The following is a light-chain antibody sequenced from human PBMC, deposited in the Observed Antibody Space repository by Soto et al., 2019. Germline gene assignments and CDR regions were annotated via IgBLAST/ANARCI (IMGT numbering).Light chain of an antibody. V-gene: IGKV2-24*01. Sequence: VLTQSPLSSPVTLGQPASISCRSSQSLVYSDGNTYLSWLQQRPGQPPRLLIYQVSNRFSGVPDRFSGTGAGTDITLKISRVESEEVGVYSCIQFSHFPPTFGQGTKVEIK. CDR1: QSLVYSDGNTY. CDR2: QVS. CDR3: IQFSHFPPT. J-gene: IGKJ1*01.